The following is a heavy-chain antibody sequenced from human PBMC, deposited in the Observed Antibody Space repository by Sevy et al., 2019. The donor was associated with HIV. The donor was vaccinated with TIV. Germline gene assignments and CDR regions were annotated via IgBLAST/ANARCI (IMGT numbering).Heavy chain of an antibody. Sequence: SETLSLTCAVSVYSISSGYYWGWIRQPPGKGLEWIGSIYHSGSTYYNPSLKSRVTISVDTSKNQFSLKLSSVTAADTAVYYCARHAAAGTRWFDPWGQGTLVTVSS. V-gene: IGHV4-38-2*01. CDR1: VYSISSGYY. D-gene: IGHD6-13*01. CDR2: IYHSGST. CDR3: ARHAAAGTRWFDP. J-gene: IGHJ5*02.